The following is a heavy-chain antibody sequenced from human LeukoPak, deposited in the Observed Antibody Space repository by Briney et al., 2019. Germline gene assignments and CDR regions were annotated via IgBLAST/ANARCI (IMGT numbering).Heavy chain of an antibody. Sequence: ASVKVSCKASGGTFSSYAISWVRQAPGQGLEWMGGIIPIFGTANYAQKFQGRVTITADESTSTAYMELSSLRSEDTAVYYCASKRGYSGYDRRYFDYWAQGTLVTVSS. D-gene: IGHD5-12*01. CDR2: IIPIFGTA. CDR3: ASKRGYSGYDRRYFDY. V-gene: IGHV1-69*01. J-gene: IGHJ4*02. CDR1: GGTFSSYA.